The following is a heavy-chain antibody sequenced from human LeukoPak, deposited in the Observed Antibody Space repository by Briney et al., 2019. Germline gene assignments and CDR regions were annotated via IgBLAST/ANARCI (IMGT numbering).Heavy chain of an antibody. D-gene: IGHD3-10*01. CDR2: ISYDGSNK. Sequence: PGGSLGLSCAASGLTFSSYAMHWVRQAPGKGLEWVAVISYDGSNKYYADSVKGRFTISRDNSKNTLYLQMNSLRAEDTAVYYCASFPLLWFGELLPDTDFDYWGQGTLVTVSS. CDR1: GLTFSSYA. J-gene: IGHJ4*02. V-gene: IGHV3-30-3*01. CDR3: ASFPLLWFGELLPDTDFDY.